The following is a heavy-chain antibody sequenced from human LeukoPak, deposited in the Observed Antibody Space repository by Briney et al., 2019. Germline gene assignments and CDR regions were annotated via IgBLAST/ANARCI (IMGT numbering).Heavy chain of an antibody. CDR1: GFTVSRSY. CDR3: ATRPGMVINYFDL. J-gene: IGHJ2*01. D-gene: IGHD4/OR15-4a*01. Sequence: GGSLRLSCAASGFTVSRSYMSWVRHAPGRGLECVSDIYRDGGTYYADPVKGRFTISRDDSTNTVYLQMNSLSAEDTAVYYCATRPGMVINYFDLWGRGTLVTVSS. V-gene: IGHV3-53*01. CDR2: IYRDGGT.